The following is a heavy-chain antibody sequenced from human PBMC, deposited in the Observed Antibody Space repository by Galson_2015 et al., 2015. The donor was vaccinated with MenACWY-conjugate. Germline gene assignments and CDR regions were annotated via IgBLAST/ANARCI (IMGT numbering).Heavy chain of an antibody. J-gene: IGHJ4*02. CDR2: IKKDASEI. Sequence: SLRLSCAASGFTFSFYWMTWVRHAPGKGLEWVANIKKDASEIHYVDSVKGRFTISRDNAKNSVFLQMNSLIAEDTAVYYCARENSSNYAYASDNWVQGTLVTVSP. D-gene: IGHD2-2*01. V-gene: IGHV3-7*03. CDR3: ARENSSNYAYASDN. CDR1: GFTFSFYW.